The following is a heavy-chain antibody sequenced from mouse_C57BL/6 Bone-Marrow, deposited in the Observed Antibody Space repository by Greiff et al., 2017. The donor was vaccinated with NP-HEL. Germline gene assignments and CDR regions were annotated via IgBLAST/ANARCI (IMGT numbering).Heavy chain of an antibody. Sequence: EVQRVESGGDLVKPGGSLKLSCAASGFTFSSYGMSWVRQTPDKRLEWVATISSGGSYTYYPDSVKERFTISRDNAKNTLYLQMSSLKSEDTAMYYCARHYYSNYFDYWGQGTTLTVSS. D-gene: IGHD2-5*01. CDR2: ISSGGSYT. J-gene: IGHJ2*01. CDR3: ARHYYSNYFDY. CDR1: GFTFSSYG. V-gene: IGHV5-6*01.